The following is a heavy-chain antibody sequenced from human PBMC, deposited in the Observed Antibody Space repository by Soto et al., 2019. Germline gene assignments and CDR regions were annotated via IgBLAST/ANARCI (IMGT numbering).Heavy chain of an antibody. V-gene: IGHV1-69*06. Sequence: SVKVSCKASGGTFSSYAISWVRQAPGQGLEWMGGIIPIFGTANYAQKFQGRVTITADKSTSTAYMELSSLRSEDTAVYYCARAPEVSAAGDYWYFDLWGRGTLVTSPQ. CDR2: IIPIFGTA. J-gene: IGHJ2*01. D-gene: IGHD6-13*01. CDR1: GGTFSSYA. CDR3: ARAPEVSAAGDYWYFDL.